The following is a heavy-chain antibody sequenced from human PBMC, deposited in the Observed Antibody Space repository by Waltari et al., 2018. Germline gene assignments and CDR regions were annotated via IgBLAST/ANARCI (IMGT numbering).Heavy chain of an antibody. D-gene: IGHD3-16*01. CDR2: IHHGGST. CDR3: ARGAEGEHSPDDY. J-gene: IGHJ4*02. Sequence: QVQLQQWGAGLLTPSETLSLTCAVYGGSFSGYYWSWIRQPPGKGVVWIGGIHHGGSTNDNPPLNGRVSIEVDTSKNHFSLKLSSVTAADTAGYYCARGAEGEHSPDDYWGQGTLVTVSS. V-gene: IGHV4-34*01. CDR1: GGSFSGYY.